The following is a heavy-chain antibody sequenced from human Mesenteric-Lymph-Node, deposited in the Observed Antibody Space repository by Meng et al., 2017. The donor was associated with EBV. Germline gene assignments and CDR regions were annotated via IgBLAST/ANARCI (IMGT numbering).Heavy chain of an antibody. V-gene: IGHV4-4*02. Sequence: VHRGGSGPGMVKPSGSRALTCAVSGGSISSSTWWRWVRQPPGKGLEWIGEIYHSGSTNYNPYLKSRVTISVDKSKNQFSLKLSSVTAADTAVYYCARVGQWLPIDYWGQGTLVTVSS. CDR1: GGSISSSTW. CDR3: ARVGQWLPIDY. D-gene: IGHD6-19*01. CDR2: IYHSGST. J-gene: IGHJ4*02.